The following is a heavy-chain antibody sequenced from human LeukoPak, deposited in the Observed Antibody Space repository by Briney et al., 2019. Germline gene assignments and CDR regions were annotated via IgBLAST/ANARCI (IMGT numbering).Heavy chain of an antibody. V-gene: IGHV1-69*06. J-gene: IGHJ6*04. Sequence: SVTVSCKASGGTFSSYAISWVRQAPGQGLEWMGGIIPIFGTANYAQKFQGRVTITADKSTSTAYMELSGLRSEDTAVYYCARESVGYCSSTSCYGDVWGKGTTVTVSS. CDR1: GGTFSSYA. D-gene: IGHD2-2*01. CDR2: IIPIFGTA. CDR3: ARESVGYCSSTSCYGDV.